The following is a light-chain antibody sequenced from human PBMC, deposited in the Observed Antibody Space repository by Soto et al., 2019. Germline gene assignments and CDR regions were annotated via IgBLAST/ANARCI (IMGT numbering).Light chain of an antibody. CDR1: SGHSSYT. J-gene: IGLJ2*01. V-gene: IGLV4-69*01. CDR3: QTWGAGIVV. Sequence: QLVLTQSPSASASLGASVKLTCTLSSGHSSYTIAWHQQQPEKGPRYLMKLNTDGSHSRGDGIPDRFSGSRSGAERYLTISSRQSEDEADYYCQTWGAGIVVFGGGTTLTVL. CDR2: LNTDGSH.